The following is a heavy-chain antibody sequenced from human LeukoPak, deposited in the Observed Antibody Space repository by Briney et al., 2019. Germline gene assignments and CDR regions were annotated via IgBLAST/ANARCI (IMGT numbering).Heavy chain of an antibody. CDR2: FDPEDGET. CDR3: ATPRFWSGYGNFQH. D-gene: IGHD3-3*01. V-gene: IGHV1-24*01. CDR1: GYTLTELS. Sequence: ASVKVSCKVSGYTLTELSMHWVRQAPGKGLEWMGGFDPEDGETIYAQKFQGRVTMTEDTSTDTGYMELSSLRSEDTAVYYCATPRFWSGYGNFQHWGQGTLVTVSS. J-gene: IGHJ1*01.